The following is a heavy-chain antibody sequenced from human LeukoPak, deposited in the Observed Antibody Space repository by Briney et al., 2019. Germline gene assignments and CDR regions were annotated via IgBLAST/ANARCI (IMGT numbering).Heavy chain of an antibody. CDR3: ARVVVVVVAATGAVNWFDP. Sequence: GGSLRLSCAASGFTFSSYWMNWVRQAPGKGLEWVANIKQDGSEKYYVDSVKGRFTISRDNAKNSLYLQMNSLRAEDTAVYYCARVVVVVVAATGAVNWFDPWGQGTLVTVSS. J-gene: IGHJ5*02. V-gene: IGHV3-7*01. CDR2: IKQDGSEK. D-gene: IGHD2-15*01. CDR1: GFTFSSYW.